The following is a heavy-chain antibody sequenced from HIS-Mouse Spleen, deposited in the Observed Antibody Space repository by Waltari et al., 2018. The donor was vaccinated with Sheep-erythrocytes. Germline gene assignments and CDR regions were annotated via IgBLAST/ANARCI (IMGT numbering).Heavy chain of an antibody. D-gene: IGHD6-6*01. CDR2: INHSGST. Sequence: QVQLQQWGAALLNPSETLSLTCAVYVGSFCRYYWSWIRQPPGKGLEWIGEINHSGSTNYNPSLKSRVTISVDTSKNQFSLKLSSVTAADTAVYYCARALSIAARPNWFDPWGQGTLVTVSS. V-gene: IGHV4-34*01. CDR1: VGSFCRYY. J-gene: IGHJ5*02. CDR3: ARALSIAARPNWFDP.